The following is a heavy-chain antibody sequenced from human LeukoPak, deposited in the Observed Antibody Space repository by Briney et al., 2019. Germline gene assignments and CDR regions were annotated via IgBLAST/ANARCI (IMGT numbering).Heavy chain of an antibody. CDR3: ARDYGSGSYPRTYFDY. J-gene: IGHJ4*02. Sequence: PGRSLRLSCAASGFTFSSYAPHWVRQAPGKGLEWVALISYDGTNKYYADSVKGRFTISRDNSKNTLYLQMNSLRAEDTAVYYCARDYGSGSYPRTYFDYWGQGTLVTVSS. V-gene: IGHV3-30*04. CDR2: ISYDGTNK. D-gene: IGHD3-10*01. CDR1: GFTFSSYA.